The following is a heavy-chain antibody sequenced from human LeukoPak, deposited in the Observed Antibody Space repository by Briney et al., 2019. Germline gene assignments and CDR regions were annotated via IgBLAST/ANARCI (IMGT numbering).Heavy chain of an antibody. CDR3: ARDLTGTTVDY. D-gene: IGHD1-7*01. CDR1: GFTFSSYS. CDR2: ISSSSSYI. V-gene: IGHV3-21*01. Sequence: GGSLRLSCAASGFTFSSYSMNWVRQAPGKGLEWVSSISSSSSYIYYADSVKGRFTISRDNAKNPLYLQMNSLRAEDTAVYYCARDLTGTTVDYWGQGTLVTVSS. J-gene: IGHJ4*02.